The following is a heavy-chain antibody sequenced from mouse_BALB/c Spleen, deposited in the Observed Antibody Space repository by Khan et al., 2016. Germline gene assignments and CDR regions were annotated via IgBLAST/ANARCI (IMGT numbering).Heavy chain of an antibody. V-gene: IGHV1-7*01. CDR3: ASLDSSSYYAMDY. CDR1: GYTFTSYW. Sequence: QVQLQESGAELAKPGASVKMSCKASGYTFTSYWMHWVKQRPGQGLEWIGYINPSTGYTEYNQKLKDKATLHADKSPSTAYMQLSSLTSEDSAVYCCASLDSSSYYAMDYWGQGTSVTGSS. D-gene: IGHD3-2*01. J-gene: IGHJ4*01. CDR2: INPSTGYT.